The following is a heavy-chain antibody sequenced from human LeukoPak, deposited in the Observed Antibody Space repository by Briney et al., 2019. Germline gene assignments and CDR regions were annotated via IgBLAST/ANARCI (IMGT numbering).Heavy chain of an antibody. CDR2: IRYDGSNK. Sequence: GGSLRLSCAASGFTFSSYGMHWVRQAPGKGLEWVAFIRYDGSNKYYADSVKGRFTISRDNSKNTLYLQMNSLRAEDTAVYYCARVKGARAAAGTAFDYWGQGTLVTVSS. V-gene: IGHV3-30*02. CDR3: ARVKGARAAAGTAFDY. D-gene: IGHD6-13*01. CDR1: GFTFSSYG. J-gene: IGHJ4*02.